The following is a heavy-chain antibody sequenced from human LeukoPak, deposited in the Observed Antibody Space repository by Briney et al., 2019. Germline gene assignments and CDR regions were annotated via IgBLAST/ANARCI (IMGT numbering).Heavy chain of an antibody. D-gene: IGHD2-2*01. V-gene: IGHV1-2*02. J-gene: IGHJ4*02. CDR2: INPNSGGT. Sequence: GASVKVSCKASGYTFTGYYMHWVRQAPGQGLEWMGWINPNSGGTNYAQKFQGRVTITTDESTSTAYMELSSLRSEDTAVYYCARAKDIVVVPAATAFDYWGQGTLVTVSS. CDR1: GYTFTGYY. CDR3: ARAKDIVVVPAATAFDY.